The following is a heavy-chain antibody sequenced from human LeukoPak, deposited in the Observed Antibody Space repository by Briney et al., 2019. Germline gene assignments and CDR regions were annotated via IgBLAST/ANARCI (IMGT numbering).Heavy chain of an antibody. Sequence: GGSLRLSCAASGFTFSSYAMHWVRQAPGKGLEWVAVISYDGSNKYYADSVKGRFTISRDNSKNTLYLQMNSLRAEDTAVYYCASSSDFWRGPVRSWGQGTLVTVSS. CDR1: GFTFSSYA. J-gene: IGHJ4*02. D-gene: IGHD3-3*01. CDR3: ASSSDFWRGPVRS. V-gene: IGHV3-30-3*01. CDR2: ISYDGSNK.